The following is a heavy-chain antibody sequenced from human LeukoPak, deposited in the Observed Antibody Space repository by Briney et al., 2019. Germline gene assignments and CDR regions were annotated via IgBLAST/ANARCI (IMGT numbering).Heavy chain of an antibody. CDR2: ISGSGGST. CDR1: GFTFSSYA. V-gene: IGHV3-23*01. J-gene: IGHJ4*02. CDR3: AKGRGGSGSFLRSPIDY. D-gene: IGHD3-10*01. Sequence: GGSLRLSCAASGFTFSSYAMSWVRQAPGKGLEWVSAISGSGGSTYYADSVKGRFTISRDNSKNTLYLQMNSLRAEDTAVYYCAKGRGGSGSFLRSPIDYWGQGTLVTVSS.